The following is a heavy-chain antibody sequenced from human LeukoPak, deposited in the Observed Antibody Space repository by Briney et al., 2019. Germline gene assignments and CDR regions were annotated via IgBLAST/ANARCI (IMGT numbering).Heavy chain of an antibody. V-gene: IGHV3-23*01. CDR2: ISGSGGST. CDR1: GFTFSSYA. J-gene: IGHJ4*02. D-gene: IGHD3-9*01. CDR3: AKRGVGILTGYDY. Sequence: PGGSLRLSCAASGFTFSSYAMSWVRQAPGKGLEWVSAISGSGGSTYYADSVKGRFTISRDNSKDTLYLQMNSLRAEDTAVYYCAKRGVGILTGYDYWGQGTLVTVSS.